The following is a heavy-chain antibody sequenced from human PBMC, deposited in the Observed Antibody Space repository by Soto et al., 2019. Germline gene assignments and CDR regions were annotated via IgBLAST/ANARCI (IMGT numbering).Heavy chain of an antibody. J-gene: IGHJ5*02. CDR2: MNPNSGNT. CDR3: ARGLFHGKRYFNWLLHPFVP. Sequence: ASVKVSFKASGYTFTSYDINWVRQATGQGLEWMGWMNPNSGNTGYAQKFQGRVTMTRNTSISTAYMELSSLRPEDTAVDYCARGLFHGKRYFNWLLHPFVPWGQGTLVTVAS. D-gene: IGHD3-9*01. V-gene: IGHV1-8*01. CDR1: GYTFTSYD.